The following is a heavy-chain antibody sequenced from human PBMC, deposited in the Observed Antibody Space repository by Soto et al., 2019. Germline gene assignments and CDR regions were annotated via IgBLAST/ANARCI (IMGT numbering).Heavy chain of an antibody. J-gene: IGHJ4*02. V-gene: IGHV3-23*01. D-gene: IGHD2-2*01. Sequence: GGSLRLSCAASGFTFSSYAMNWVRQAPGKGLEWVSAISGSGSSTYYADSVKGRFTISRDNSKNTLYLQMNSLRAEDTAVYYCARDLGVVVPAAMTFDYWGQGTLVTVSS. CDR1: GFTFSSYA. CDR2: ISGSGSST. CDR3: ARDLGVVVPAAMTFDY.